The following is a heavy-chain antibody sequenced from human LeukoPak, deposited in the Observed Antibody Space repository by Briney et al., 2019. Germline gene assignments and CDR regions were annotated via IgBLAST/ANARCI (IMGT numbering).Heavy chain of an antibody. CDR1: GGTFSSYA. CDR3: ASAIGAHDAFDI. V-gene: IGHV1-69*13. D-gene: IGHD3-16*01. Sequence: SVKVSCKASGGTFSSYAISWVRQAPGQGLEWMGGIIPIFGTANYAQKFQGRVTITADESTSTAYMELSSLRSEDTAMYYCASAIGAHDAFDIWGQGTMVTVSS. CDR2: IIPIFGTA. J-gene: IGHJ3*02.